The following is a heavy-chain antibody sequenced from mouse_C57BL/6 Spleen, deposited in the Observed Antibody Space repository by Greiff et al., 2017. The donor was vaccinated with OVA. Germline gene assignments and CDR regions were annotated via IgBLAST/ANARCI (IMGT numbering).Heavy chain of an antibody. Sequence: QVQLQQPGAELVKPGASVKMSCKASGYTFTSYWITWVKQRPGQGLEWIGDIYPGSGSTNYNEKFKSKATLTVDTSSSTAYMQLSSLTSEDSAVYYCARRGAAQATGDYYAMGYWGQGTSVTVSS. D-gene: IGHD3-2*02. CDR2: IYPGSGST. CDR3: ARRGAAQATGDYYAMGY. V-gene: IGHV1-55*01. J-gene: IGHJ4*01. CDR1: GYTFTSYW.